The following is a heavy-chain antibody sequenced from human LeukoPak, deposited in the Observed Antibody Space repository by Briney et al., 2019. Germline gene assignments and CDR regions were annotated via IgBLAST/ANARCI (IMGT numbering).Heavy chain of an antibody. CDR3: ARDPSSGSYDY. J-gene: IGHJ4*02. CDR2: ISSSSSYI. CDR1: GFTYSRYS. Sequence: SGGSLRLSCAASGFTYSRYSMNWVRQAPGKGLEWVSSISSSSSYIYYADSVKGRFTISRDNAKNSLYLQMNSLRAEDTAVYYCARDPSSGSYDYWGQGTLVTVSS. V-gene: IGHV3-21*01. D-gene: IGHD1-26*01.